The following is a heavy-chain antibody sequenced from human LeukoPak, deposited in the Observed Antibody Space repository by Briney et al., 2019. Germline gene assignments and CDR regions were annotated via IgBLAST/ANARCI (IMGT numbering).Heavy chain of an antibody. V-gene: IGHV4-30-2*05. CDR1: GVAISRGGYA. D-gene: IGHD4-17*01. Sequence: SETLSLTYAVSGVAISRGGYAWNWIRQPPGKGLEWIAYIYHSGTTYYNPSLKSRATISVDTSKNQFSLKLTSVTAADTAVYYCARDAATGDYVVWGQGTLVTVSS. CDR2: IYHSGTT. CDR3: ARDAATGDYVV. J-gene: IGHJ4*02.